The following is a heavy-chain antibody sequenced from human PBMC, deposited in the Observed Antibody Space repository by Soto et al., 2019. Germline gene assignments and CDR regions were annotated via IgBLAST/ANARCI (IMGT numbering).Heavy chain of an antibody. V-gene: IGHV4-34*01. CDR2: INYSGST. CDR3: ARVRTGGLHGIEV. Sequence: SETLSLTCAVHGGSFSSYYWTWIRQPPWKGLEYIGEINYSGSTNNNPSLKSRVPISIETSKQQFSLRLSSVTAADTAVYYCARVRTGGLHGIEVWGQGTTVTVSS. D-gene: IGHD2-8*02. CDR1: GGSFSSYY. J-gene: IGHJ6*02.